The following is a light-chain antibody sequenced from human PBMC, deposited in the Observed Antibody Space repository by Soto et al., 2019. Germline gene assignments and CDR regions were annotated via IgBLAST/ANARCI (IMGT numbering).Light chain of an antibody. CDR2: AAS. CDR1: QTVSRY. J-gene: IGKJ1*01. Sequence: DIQLTQSPSSLSASVGDTATITCRASQTVSRYLNWYQQKSGTAPKLLIYAASTLHTGVPSRFSGRGSGTDFTLTINNLQREDFADYFCQQTYSNLWTFGQGTKVEIK. CDR3: QQTYSNLWT. V-gene: IGKV1-39*01.